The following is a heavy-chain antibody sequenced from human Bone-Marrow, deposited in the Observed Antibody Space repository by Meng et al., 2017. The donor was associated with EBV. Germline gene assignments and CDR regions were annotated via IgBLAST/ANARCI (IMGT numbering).Heavy chain of an antibody. Sequence: LLESRPWLLKPSGTRALTCACSGGSISSSNGWSWVRQPPGKGLEWIGEIYHSGSTNYNPSLKSRVTISVDKSKNQFSLKLSSVTAADTAVYYCARGGVVPAAIGNWFDPWGQGTLVTVSS. D-gene: IGHD2-2*02. CDR3: ARGGVVPAAIGNWFDP. CDR1: GGSISSSNG. J-gene: IGHJ5*02. V-gene: IGHV4-4*02. CDR2: IYHSGST.